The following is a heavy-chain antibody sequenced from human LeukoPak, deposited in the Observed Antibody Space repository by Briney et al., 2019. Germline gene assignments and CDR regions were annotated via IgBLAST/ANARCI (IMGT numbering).Heavy chain of an antibody. Sequence: GGSLRLSCAASGFIFSTYAMSWVRQAPGKGLEWVSGISGSGGSTYYADSVKGRSTISRDNFKNTLFLQMNSLRAEDTAVYYCAKYFPLSHDFLTAYPPGYYYYYMDVWGKGTTVTVSS. J-gene: IGHJ6*03. CDR3: AKYFPLSHDFLTAYPPGYYYYYMDV. CDR1: GFIFSTYA. D-gene: IGHD3-9*01. CDR2: ISGSGGST. V-gene: IGHV3-23*01.